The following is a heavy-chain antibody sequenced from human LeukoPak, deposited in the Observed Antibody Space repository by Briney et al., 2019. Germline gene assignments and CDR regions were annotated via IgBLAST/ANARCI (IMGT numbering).Heavy chain of an antibody. CDR3: AKDVVPVIGGAANYFDY. V-gene: IGHV1-69*01. CDR2: ILPIFRMT. D-gene: IGHD3-16*02. J-gene: IGHJ4*02. CDR1: GGTFRNYP. Sequence: GPSVKVSCKASGGTFRNYPISWARQAPGQGLEWMGGILPIFRMTNYAEKCQGRVTITADESTTTAYLELNSLRAEDTAVYYCAKDVVPVIGGAANYFDYWGQGPLVTVSS.